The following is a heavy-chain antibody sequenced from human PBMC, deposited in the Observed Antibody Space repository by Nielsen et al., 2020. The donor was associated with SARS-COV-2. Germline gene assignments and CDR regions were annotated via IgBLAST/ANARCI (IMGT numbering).Heavy chain of an antibody. CDR1: GGTFSSYA. D-gene: IGHD5-24*01. CDR2: IIPILGIA. V-gene: IGHV1-69*04. Sequence: SVKVSCKASGGTFSSYAISWVRQAPGQGLEWMGRIIPILGIANYAQKFQGRVTITADKSTSTAYMELSSLRSDDTAVYYCARARLRDGYVPWGQGTLVTVSS. CDR3: ARARLRDGYVP. J-gene: IGHJ5*02.